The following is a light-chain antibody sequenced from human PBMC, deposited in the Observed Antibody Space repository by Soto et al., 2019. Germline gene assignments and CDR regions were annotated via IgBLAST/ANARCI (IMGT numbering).Light chain of an antibody. CDR2: LEGSGSS. V-gene: IGLV4-60*02. CDR1: SGHSSYI. CDR3: ETWDFNTRV. Sequence: QPVLTQSSSASASLGSSVKLTCTLSSGHSSYIIAWHQQQPGKAPRYLMKLEGSGSSNKGSGLPDRFSGSTSGADRYLTISSLQFEDEADYYCETWDFNTRVFGGGTKLTVL. J-gene: IGLJ3*02.